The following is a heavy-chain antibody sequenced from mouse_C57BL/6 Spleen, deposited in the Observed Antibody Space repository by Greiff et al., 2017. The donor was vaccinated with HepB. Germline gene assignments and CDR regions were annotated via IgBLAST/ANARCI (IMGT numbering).Heavy chain of an antibody. CDR3: ARSELDYFDD. Sequence: QVQLQQSGAELVKPGASVKLSCKASGYTFTSYWMHWVKQRPGRGLEWIGRIDTNSGGTKYNEKFKSKVTLTVDKPSSTAYMQLSSLTSEDSAVYECARSELDYFDDWGQGTTLTVSS. CDR1: GYTFTSYW. V-gene: IGHV1-72*01. J-gene: IGHJ2*01. CDR2: IDTNSGGT.